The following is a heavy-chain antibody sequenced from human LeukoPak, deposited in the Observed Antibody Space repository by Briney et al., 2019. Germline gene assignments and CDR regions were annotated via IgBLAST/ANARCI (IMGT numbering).Heavy chain of an antibody. CDR1: GFTFSSYA. D-gene: IGHD6-19*01. J-gene: IGHJ6*03. Sequence: GRSLRLSCAASGFTFSSYAMHWVRQAPGKGLERVAVISYDGSNKYYADSVKGRFTISRDNSKNTLYLQMNSLRAEDTAVYYCARVGSSGWYYYYYMDVWGKGTTVTVSS. V-gene: IGHV3-30*01. CDR3: ARVGSSGWYYYYYMDV. CDR2: ISYDGSNK.